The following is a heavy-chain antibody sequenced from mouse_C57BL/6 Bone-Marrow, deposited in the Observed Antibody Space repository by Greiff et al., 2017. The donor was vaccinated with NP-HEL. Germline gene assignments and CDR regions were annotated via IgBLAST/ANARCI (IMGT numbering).Heavy chain of an antibody. CDR1: GYAFSSSW. Sequence: QVQLQQSGPELVKPGASVKISCKASGYAFSSSWMNWVKQRPGKGLEWIGRIYPGDGDTNYNGKFKGKATLTADKSSSTADMQLSSLTSEDAAVYCCARYGDFDYWGKGTTLTVSS. CDR3: ARYGDFDY. V-gene: IGHV1-82*01. D-gene: IGHD1-2*01. J-gene: IGHJ2*01. CDR2: IYPGDGDT.